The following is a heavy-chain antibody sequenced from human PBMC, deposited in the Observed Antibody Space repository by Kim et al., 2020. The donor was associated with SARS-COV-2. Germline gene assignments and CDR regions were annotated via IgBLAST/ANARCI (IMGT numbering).Heavy chain of an antibody. D-gene: IGHD5-18*01. CDR2: ISWNGGNT. V-gene: IGHV3-43*01. CDR1: GFSFHQYT. Sequence: GGSLRLFCAASGFSFHQYTMHWVRQVPGEGLQWVSLISWNGGNTLYADSVKGRFTISRDNTRNSLHLQMNSLRSEDTAVYYCVKDMGYTHGIFDSWGQGT. CDR3: VKDMGYTHGIFDS. J-gene: IGHJ4*01.